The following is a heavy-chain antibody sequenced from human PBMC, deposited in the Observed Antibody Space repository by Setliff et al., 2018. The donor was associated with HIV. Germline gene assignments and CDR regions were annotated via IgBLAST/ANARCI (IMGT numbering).Heavy chain of an antibody. D-gene: IGHD3-3*01. CDR3: ARGRDFWNGYYDFDS. CDR1: GGTFSSYA. Sequence: SVKVSCKASGGTFSSYAISWVRQAPGHGLEWMGGIIPIFGTSSYAQKFQGRVTITADESTTTAYMELSSLRSEDTAFYYCARGRDFWNGYYDFDSWGQGTLVTVSS. V-gene: IGHV1-69*13. J-gene: IGHJ4*02. CDR2: IIPIFGTS.